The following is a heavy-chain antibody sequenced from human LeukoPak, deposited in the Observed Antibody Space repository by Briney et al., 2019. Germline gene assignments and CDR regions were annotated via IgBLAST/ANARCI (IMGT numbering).Heavy chain of an antibody. CDR2: VNPNSGDT. CDR3: ARIRDGYNDAYDI. D-gene: IGHD5-24*01. CDR1: GYTFTTYD. Sequence: AASVTVSCTTSGYTFTTYDINWVRQAPGQGLEWMGWVNPNSGDTGYAQKFEGRVNITRNTSISTAYMELSSLRSEDTAIYYCARIRDGYNDAYDIWGQGTVVTVPS. V-gene: IGHV1-8*03. J-gene: IGHJ3*02.